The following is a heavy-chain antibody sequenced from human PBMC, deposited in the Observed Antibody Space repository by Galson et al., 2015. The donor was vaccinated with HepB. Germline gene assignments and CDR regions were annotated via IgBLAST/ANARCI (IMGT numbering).Heavy chain of an antibody. CDR1: TFIFSTYS. J-gene: IGHJ4*02. CDR3: ARDPLYYDNSDYSDY. D-gene: IGHD3-22*01. CDR2: ISSSTNDI. V-gene: IGHV3-21*05. Sequence: SLRLSCAASTFIFSTYSMNWVRQAPGKGLEWLSYISSSTNDIHYADSVRGRFTISRDNAKNSLYLQMDSLRAEDTAVYYCARDPLYYDNSDYSDYWGQGTLVTVSS.